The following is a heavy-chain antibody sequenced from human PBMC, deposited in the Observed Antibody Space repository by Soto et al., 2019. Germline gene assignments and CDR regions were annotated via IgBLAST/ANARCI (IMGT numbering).Heavy chain of an antibody. Sequence: EVQLLESGGGLVQPGGSLRLSCAASGFTFGGNAMSWVRQAPGKGLEWVSGLSGSGVSTYYAASVRGRFTISRDNWKNTLFLQMNSLRAEDTAVYYCAKSFVLDYGDSHWYFDLWGRGTLVTVSS. CDR3: AKSFVLDYGDSHWYFDL. D-gene: IGHD4-17*01. CDR1: GFTFGGNA. J-gene: IGHJ2*01. V-gene: IGHV3-23*01. CDR2: LSGSGVST.